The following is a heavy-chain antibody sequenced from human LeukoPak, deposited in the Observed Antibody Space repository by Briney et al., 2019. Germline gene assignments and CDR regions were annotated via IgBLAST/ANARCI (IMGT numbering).Heavy chain of an antibody. V-gene: IGHV3-53*01. CDR1: GFTVSSNY. CDR3: AREAARTGTNSIYYVYYFDS. CDR2: IYTDGSK. Sequence: GGSLRLSCAASGFTVSSNYMNWVRQAPGKGLEWVSVIYTDGSKYYADSVKGRFTISRDNSKNTLYLQMNSLRVEDTAVYYCAREAARTGTNSIYYVYYFDSWGQGTLVTVSS. J-gene: IGHJ4*02. D-gene: IGHD2/OR15-2a*01.